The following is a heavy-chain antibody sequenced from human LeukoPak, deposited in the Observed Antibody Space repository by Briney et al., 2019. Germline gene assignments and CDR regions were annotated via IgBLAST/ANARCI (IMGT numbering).Heavy chain of an antibody. CDR2: IYYSGST. CDR1: GGSISSYY. V-gene: IGHV4-59*08. Sequence: SETLSLTCTVSGGSISSYYWSWIRQPPGTGLEWIGYIYYSGSTNYNPSLKSRVTISVDTSKNQFSLKLSSVTAADTAVYYCAAGMIPFDCWGQGTLVTVSS. J-gene: IGHJ4*02. D-gene: IGHD3-10*01. CDR3: AAGMIPFDC.